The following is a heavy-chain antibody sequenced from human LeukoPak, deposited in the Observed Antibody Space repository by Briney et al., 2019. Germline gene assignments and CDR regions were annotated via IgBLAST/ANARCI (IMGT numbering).Heavy chain of an antibody. CDR2: IYSGGST. D-gene: IGHD4-23*01. V-gene: IGHV3-53*01. CDR3: ARRAGGYSHPHDY. J-gene: IGHJ4*02. CDR1: GFTVSSNS. Sequence: GGSLRLSCAASGFTVSSNSMSWVRQPPGKGLEWVSLIYSGGSTYYADSVKGRFTISRDNSKNTVYLQMDSLRAEDTAVYYCARRAGGYSHPHDYWGQGTLVTVSS.